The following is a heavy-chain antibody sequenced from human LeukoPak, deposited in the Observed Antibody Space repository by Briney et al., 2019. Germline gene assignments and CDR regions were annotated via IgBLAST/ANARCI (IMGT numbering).Heavy chain of an antibody. V-gene: IGHV1-46*01. CDR2: INPSGGST. Sequence: ASVKVSCKASGYTFTSYHMHWVRQAPGQGLEWMGIINPSGGSTNYAQRFRGRVTMTRDMSTGTAYMELSGLRSDDTAVYYCARANMVRGVGLFFDRNWFDPWGQGTLVTVSS. CDR3: ARANMVRGVGLFFDRNWFDP. J-gene: IGHJ5*02. CDR1: GYTFTSYH. D-gene: IGHD3-10*01.